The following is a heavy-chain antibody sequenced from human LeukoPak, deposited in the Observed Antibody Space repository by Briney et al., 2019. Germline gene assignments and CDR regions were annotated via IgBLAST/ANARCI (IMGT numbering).Heavy chain of an antibody. J-gene: IGHJ4*02. CDR3: ALTYYFDRRGYSYFDY. CDR2: IFSGDST. CDR1: GFSVDGN. V-gene: IGHV3-53*01. D-gene: IGHD3-22*01. Sequence: GGSLRLSCEVSGFSVDGNMTWVRQVPGRGLEWVALIFSGDSTDYPDSVKGRLTISRDKSKNTLHLQMDSLRPEDTAMYYCALTYYFDRRGYSYFDYWGQGALVTVSS.